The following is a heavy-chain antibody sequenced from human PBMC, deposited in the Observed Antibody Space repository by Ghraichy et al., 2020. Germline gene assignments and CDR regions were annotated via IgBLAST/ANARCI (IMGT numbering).Heavy chain of an antibody. CDR3: ARGPERITIFGVVRYYYYYMDV. CDR1: GGSISSSSYY. V-gene: IGHV4-39*07. J-gene: IGHJ6*03. D-gene: IGHD3-3*01. Sequence: SETLSLTCTVSGGSISSSSYYWGWIRQPPGKGLEWIGSINYSGSTNYNPSLKSRVTISVDTSKNQFSLKLSSVTAADTAVYYCARGPERITIFGVVRYYYYYMDVWGKGTTVTVSS. CDR2: INYSGST.